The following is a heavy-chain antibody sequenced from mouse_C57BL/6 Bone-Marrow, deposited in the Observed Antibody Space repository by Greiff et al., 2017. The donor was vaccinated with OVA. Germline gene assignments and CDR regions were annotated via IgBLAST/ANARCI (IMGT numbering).Heavy chain of an antibody. V-gene: IGHV1-76*01. J-gene: IGHJ4*01. CDR1: GYTFTDYY. D-gene: IGHD2-5*01. Sequence: QVQLQQSGAELMKPGASVKLSCKASGYTFTDYYINWVKQRPGQGLEWIARIYPGSGNTYYNEKFKGKATLTAEKSSSTAYMQLSSLTSEDSAVYFCARSNYGLYAMDYWGQGTSVTVSS. CDR3: ARSNYGLYAMDY. CDR2: IYPGSGNT.